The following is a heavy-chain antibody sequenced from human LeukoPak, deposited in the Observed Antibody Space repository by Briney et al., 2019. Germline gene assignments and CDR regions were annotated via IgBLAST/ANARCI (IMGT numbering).Heavy chain of an antibody. CDR3: ARLTYYYGSGSYYNVDY. Sequence: SVKVSCKASGGTFSSYAISWVRQAPGQGLEWMGGIIPIFGTANYAQKFQGRVTITADESTSTAYMELSSLRSEDTAVYYCARLTYYYGSGSYYNVDYWGQGTLVTVSS. CDR2: IIPIFGTA. CDR1: GGTFSSYA. D-gene: IGHD3-10*01. J-gene: IGHJ4*02. V-gene: IGHV1-69*13.